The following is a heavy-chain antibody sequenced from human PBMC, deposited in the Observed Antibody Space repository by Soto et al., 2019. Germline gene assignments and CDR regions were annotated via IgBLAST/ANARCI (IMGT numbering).Heavy chain of an antibody. V-gene: IGHV1-46*01. CDR1: GYTYTKYY. Sequence: ASVKVACKASGYTYTKYYMHWVRQAPGQGLEWLGIINPSGGYTTYAQRFLGRVTMTSDTSTSTAYMELRSLRSDDTAVYYCARDPLTRNFDWLLSPYFDYWGQGTLVTVSS. D-gene: IGHD3-9*01. CDR2: INPSGGYT. J-gene: IGHJ4*02. CDR3: ARDPLTRNFDWLLSPYFDY.